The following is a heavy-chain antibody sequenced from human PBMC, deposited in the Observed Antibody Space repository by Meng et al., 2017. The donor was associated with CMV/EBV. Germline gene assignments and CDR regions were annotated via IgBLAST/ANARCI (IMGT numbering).Heavy chain of an antibody. CDR1: GFTFSSYS. Sequence: GESLKISCAASGFTFSSYSMNWVRQAPGKGLEWVSSISSSSSYIYYADSVKGRFTTSRDNAKNSLYLQMNSLRAEDTAVYYCARTRGGYGMDVWGQGTTVTVSS. D-gene: IGHD2-2*01. CDR2: ISSSSSYI. CDR3: ARTRGGYGMDV. J-gene: IGHJ6*02. V-gene: IGHV3-21*01.